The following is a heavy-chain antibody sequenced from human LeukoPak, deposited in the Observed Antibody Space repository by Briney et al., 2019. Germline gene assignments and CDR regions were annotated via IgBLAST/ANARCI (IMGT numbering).Heavy chain of an antibody. D-gene: IGHD1-26*01. V-gene: IGHV3-7*03. Sequence: GGSLRLSCAASGFTFSTYWMSWVRQAPGKGLEWVANIKEDGSERYYVDSVKGRFTISRDNAKNSLYLQMNSLRVEDTAVYYCARGGIGMGVWGQGTLVTVSS. J-gene: IGHJ4*02. CDR3: ARGGIGMGV. CDR1: GFTFSTYW. CDR2: IKEDGSER.